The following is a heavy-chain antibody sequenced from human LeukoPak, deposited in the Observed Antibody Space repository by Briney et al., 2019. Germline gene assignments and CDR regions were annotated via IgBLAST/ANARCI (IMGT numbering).Heavy chain of an antibody. V-gene: IGHV3-11*01. J-gene: IGHJ4*02. CDR1: GFTFSDYY. Sequence: GGSLRLSCAASGFTFSDYYMNWIRQVPGKGLEWISYMSNSGGTIYYADSVEGRFAMSRDNAKNSLYLQMSSLRAEATAIYYCARDSGGGNFDYCGQGAVVTVSS. CDR3: ARDSGGGNFDY. D-gene: IGHD4-23*01. CDR2: MSNSGGTI.